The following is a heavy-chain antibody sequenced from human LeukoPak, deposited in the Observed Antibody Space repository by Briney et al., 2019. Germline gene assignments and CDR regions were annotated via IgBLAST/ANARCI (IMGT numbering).Heavy chain of an antibody. CDR1: GGTFGSFA. CDR2: IIPIFDTS. V-gene: IGHV1-69*01. Sequence: ASVKVSCRASGGTFGSFAIHWVRQAPGQGLEWMGGIIPIFDTSNYVQKFLDRFTINADDSTSTAFNSLSSLKSEDTALDYCARAWDGYNTYFDTWGQGTLVTVSS. D-gene: IGHD5-24*01. CDR3: ARAWDGYNTYFDT. J-gene: IGHJ4*02.